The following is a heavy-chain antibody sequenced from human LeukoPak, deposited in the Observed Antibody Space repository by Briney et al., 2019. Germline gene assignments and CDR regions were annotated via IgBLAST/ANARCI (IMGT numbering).Heavy chain of an antibody. CDR3: ARAASGGLLGDY. J-gene: IGHJ4*01. CDR2: ANYSGGT. Sequence: GSLRLPCAASGFTFNSYVMTWIRQPPGKGLEWIGEANYSGGTNYNPSLKSRVIISVDTSKNQFSLKLSAVTAADTAVYYCARAASGGLLGDYWGQGTLVTVSS. V-gene: IGHV4-34*01. CDR1: GFTFNSYV. D-gene: IGHD3-16*02.